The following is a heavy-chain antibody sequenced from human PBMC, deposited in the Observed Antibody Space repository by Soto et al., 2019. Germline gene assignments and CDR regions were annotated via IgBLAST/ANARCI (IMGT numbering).Heavy chain of an antibody. CDR1: GYTFTSYG. CDR3: ARDYRDLRFLGTRKFDY. D-gene: IGHD3-3*01. V-gene: IGHV1-18*01. Sequence: GASVKVSCKXSGYTFTSYGISWVRQAPGQGLEWMGWISAYNGNTNYAQKLQGRVTMTTDTSTSTAYMELRSLRSDDTAVYYCARDYRDLRFLGTRKFDYWGQGTLVTVSS. J-gene: IGHJ4*02. CDR2: ISAYNGNT.